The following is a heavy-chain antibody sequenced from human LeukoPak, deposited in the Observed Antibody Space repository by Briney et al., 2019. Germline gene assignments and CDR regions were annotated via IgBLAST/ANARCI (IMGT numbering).Heavy chain of an antibody. CDR1: GFTFSSYG. CDR2: ISYDGSNK. V-gene: IGHV3-30*18. Sequence: PGGSLRLSCAASGFTFSSYGMHWVRQAPGKGLEWVAVISYDGSNKYYADSVKGRFTISRDNSKNTLYLQMNSLRAEDTAVYYCAKDLSNGCPHYWGQGTLVTVSS. CDR3: AKDLSNGCPHY. J-gene: IGHJ4*02. D-gene: IGHD6-19*01.